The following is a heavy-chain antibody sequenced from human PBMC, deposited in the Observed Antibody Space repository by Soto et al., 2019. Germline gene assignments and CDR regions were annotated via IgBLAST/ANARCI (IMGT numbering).Heavy chain of an antibody. CDR3: ARAGRGSGYGQGLFDY. Sequence: QVQLQESGPGLVKPSETLSLTCAVSGGSISSYYWSWIRQPPGKGLEWIGYIYYSGSTNYNPSLKSRVTISVDTSKNQFSLKLSSVTAADTAVYYCARAGRGSGYGQGLFDYWGQGTLVTVSS. V-gene: IGHV4-59*01. J-gene: IGHJ4*02. CDR1: GGSISSYY. CDR2: IYYSGST. D-gene: IGHD5-12*01.